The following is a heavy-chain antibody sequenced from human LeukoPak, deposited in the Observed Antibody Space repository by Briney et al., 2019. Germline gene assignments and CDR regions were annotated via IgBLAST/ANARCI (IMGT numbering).Heavy chain of an antibody. CDR2: IYYSGST. D-gene: IGHD4-11*01. Sequence: PSETLSLTCTVSGGSLSSYYWSWIRQPPGKGLEWIGHIYYSGSTNYNPSLKSRVTISVDTSKNQFSLKLSSVTAADTAVYYCARERATVTTEYFDYWGQGTLVTVSS. CDR1: GGSLSSYY. J-gene: IGHJ4*02. V-gene: IGHV4-59*01. CDR3: ARERATVTTEYFDY.